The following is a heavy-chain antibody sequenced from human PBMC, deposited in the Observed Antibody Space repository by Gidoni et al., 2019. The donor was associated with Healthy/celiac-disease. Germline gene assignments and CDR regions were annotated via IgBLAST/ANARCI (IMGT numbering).Heavy chain of an antibody. CDR3: RGYCSGGSCYSPVPLYYDSSGTPTYYYYGMDV. V-gene: IGHV4-39*01. D-gene: IGHD2-15*01. Sequence: QLQLQESGPGLVKPSETLSLTCTVSGGSISSSSYYWGWIRQPPGKGLDWIGSIYYSGSTYYNPALKSRVTISVDTSKNQFSLKLSSVTAADTAVYYCRGYCSGGSCYSPVPLYYDSSGTPTYYYYGMDVWGQGTTVTVSS. J-gene: IGHJ6*02. CDR2: IYYSGST. CDR1: GGSISSSSYY.